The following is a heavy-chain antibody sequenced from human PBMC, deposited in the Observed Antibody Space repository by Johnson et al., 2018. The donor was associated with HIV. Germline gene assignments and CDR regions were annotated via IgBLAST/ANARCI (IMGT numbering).Heavy chain of an antibody. J-gene: IGHJ3*02. CDR2: ISSDGRT. V-gene: IGHV3-66*01. CDR3: AKSPGKDHGGNSGGFDI. CDR1: GFTVGSKY. D-gene: IGHD4/OR15-4a*01. Sequence: VHLVESGGGLVQPGGSLRLSCAASGFTVGSKYMIWVRLAPGEGLEWVSGISSDGRTHYPDSVKGRLSISRDNSKNTVYLQMNSLRVEDTAVYYCAKSPGKDHGGNSGGFDIWGQGTMVTVSS.